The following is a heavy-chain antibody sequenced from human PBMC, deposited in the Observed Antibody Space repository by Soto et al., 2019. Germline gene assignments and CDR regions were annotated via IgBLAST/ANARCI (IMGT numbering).Heavy chain of an antibody. CDR1: GVAVASCA. CDR2: IVVGSGNT. D-gene: IGHD2-2*01. J-gene: IGHJ4*02. CDR3: AADRSYQLLLNY. Sequence: GASVEATWKDSGVAVASCALQSVQQTRGQRLEWIGWIVVGSGNTNYAQKFKERVTITRDMSTSTAYLELSSLRSDDTAVYYCAADRSYQLLLNYWGQGNLVIFAS. V-gene: IGHV1-58*01.